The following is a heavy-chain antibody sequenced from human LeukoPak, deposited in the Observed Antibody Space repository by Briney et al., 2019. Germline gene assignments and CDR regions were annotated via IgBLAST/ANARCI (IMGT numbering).Heavy chain of an antibody. CDR2: ISGSGGST. Sequence: GGSLRLSCAASGFTFSSYWMSWVRQAPGKGLEWVSAISGSGGSTYYADSVKGRFTISRDNSKNTLYLQMNSLRAEDTAVYYCAKTSWFASYFDYWGQGTLVTVSS. J-gene: IGHJ4*02. CDR3: AKTSWFASYFDY. CDR1: GFTFSSYW. V-gene: IGHV3-23*01. D-gene: IGHD2-2*01.